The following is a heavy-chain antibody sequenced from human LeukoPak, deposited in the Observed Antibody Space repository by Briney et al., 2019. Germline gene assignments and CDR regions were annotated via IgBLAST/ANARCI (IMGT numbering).Heavy chain of an antibody. CDR3: ARDAAYVTFDY. Sequence: GGSLRLSCAASGFTFSLYTMHWVRQAPGKGLECVSVISGDGVNTYYANSVKGRFTISRDNSKNTLYLEMGSLRAEDRAVYHCARDAAYVTFDYWGQGTLVTVSS. CDR1: GFTFSLYT. D-gene: IGHD2-21*01. J-gene: IGHJ4*02. V-gene: IGHV3-64*01. CDR2: ISGDGVNT.